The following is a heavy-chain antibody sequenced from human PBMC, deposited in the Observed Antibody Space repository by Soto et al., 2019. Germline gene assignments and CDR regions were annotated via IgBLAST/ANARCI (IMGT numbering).Heavy chain of an antibody. CDR3: ARWSGTHYYHYCMDV. CDR2: IYPGDSDT. D-gene: IGHD6-13*01. J-gene: IGHJ6*02. V-gene: IGHV5-51*01. CDR1: GYSFTSYW. Sequence: GESLKISCKGSGYSFTSYWIGWVRQMPGKGLEWMGIIYPGDSDTRYSPSFQGQVTISADKSISTAYLQWSSLKASDTAMYYCARWSGTHYYHYCMDVWSQGTTVTVS.